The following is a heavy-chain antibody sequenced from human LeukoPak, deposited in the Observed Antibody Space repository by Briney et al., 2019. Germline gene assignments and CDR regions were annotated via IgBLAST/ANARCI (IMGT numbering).Heavy chain of an antibody. CDR1: GGSISSSSYY. CDR2: IYYSGST. J-gene: IGHJ6*03. CDR3: ARNPAGRVLYYYYYMDV. D-gene: IGHD1-1*01. V-gene: IGHV4-39*01. Sequence: PSETLSLTCTVSGGSISSSSYYWGWIRQPPEKGLEWIGSIYYSGSTYYNPSLKSRVTISVDTSKNQFSLKLSSVTAADTAVYYCARNPAGRVLYYYYYMDVWGKGTTVTVSS.